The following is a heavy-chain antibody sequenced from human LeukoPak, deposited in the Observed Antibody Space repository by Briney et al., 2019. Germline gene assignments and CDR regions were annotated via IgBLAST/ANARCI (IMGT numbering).Heavy chain of an antibody. CDR2: IIPIFGTA. J-gene: IGHJ6*03. V-gene: IGHV1-69*06. CDR3: ARRGGKNYGDYLLYYYYMDV. Sequence: SVKVSCKASGGTFSSYAISWVRQAPGQGLEWMGGIIPIFGTANYAQKFQGRVTITADKSTSTAYMELRSLRSDDTAMYYCARRGGKNYGDYLLYYYYMDVWGKGTTVTVSS. D-gene: IGHD4-17*01. CDR1: GGTFSSYA.